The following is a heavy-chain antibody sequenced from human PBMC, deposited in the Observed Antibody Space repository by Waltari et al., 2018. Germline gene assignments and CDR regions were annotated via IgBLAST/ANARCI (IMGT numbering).Heavy chain of an antibody. CDR2: IGGGGTT. J-gene: IGHJ4*02. CDR3: AKGGITGSHYFEY. D-gene: IGHD1-20*01. Sequence: EVQLVESGGGLVQPGGSLRLSCAASGFTLNNYAMRWVRQAPGKGLEWVSTIGGGGTTYFADSVKGRFTSSRDNSRNTVYLQMNSLRAEDTAVYYCAKGGITGSHYFEYWGQGTLVAVSS. CDR1: GFTLNNYA. V-gene: IGHV3-23*04.